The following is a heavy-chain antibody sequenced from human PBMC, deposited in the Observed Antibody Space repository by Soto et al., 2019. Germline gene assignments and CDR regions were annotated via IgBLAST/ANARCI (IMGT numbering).Heavy chain of an antibody. CDR2: IIPIFGTT. Sequence: QVHLVQSGAEVKKPGSSVKVSCKASGGTFSSYAISWVRQAPGQGLEWMGGIIPIFGTTNYAQKFQGRVTITADESTSTAYMELSGLRSADTAVYYCTRDRGRRYNDGRGYYYSAYWGQGTLVTVSS. CDR3: TRDRGRRYNDGRGYYYSAY. V-gene: IGHV1-69*01. D-gene: IGHD3-22*01. J-gene: IGHJ4*02. CDR1: GGTFSSYA.